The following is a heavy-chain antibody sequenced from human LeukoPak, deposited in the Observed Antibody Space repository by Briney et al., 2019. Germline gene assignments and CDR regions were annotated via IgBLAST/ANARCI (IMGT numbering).Heavy chain of an antibody. Sequence: GGSLRLSCAVSGFTFSNYGMNWVRQAPGKGPEWVSGISGSGDTTYYADSVKGRFTISRDNSKNTLYLEMNSLRAEDTAMYYCAKDNSYYGSGTHMDVWGKGTTVTISS. CDR3: AKDNSYYGSGTHMDV. CDR1: GFTFSNYG. CDR2: ISGSGDTT. D-gene: IGHD3-10*01. V-gene: IGHV3-23*01. J-gene: IGHJ6*03.